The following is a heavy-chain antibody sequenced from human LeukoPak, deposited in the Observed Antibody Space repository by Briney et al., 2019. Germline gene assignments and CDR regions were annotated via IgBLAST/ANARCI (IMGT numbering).Heavy chain of an antibody. CDR2: INPNSGGT. CDR3: AREGVSSGRSFDY. J-gene: IGHJ4*02. Sequence: ASVKVSCKASGYTFTGYYMHWVRQGPGQGLEWMGWINPNSGGTNYAQKFQGRVTMTRDTSISTAYMELSRLRSDDTAVYYCAREGVSSGRSFDYWGQGTLVTVSS. V-gene: IGHV1-2*02. CDR1: GYTFTGYY. D-gene: IGHD3-10*01.